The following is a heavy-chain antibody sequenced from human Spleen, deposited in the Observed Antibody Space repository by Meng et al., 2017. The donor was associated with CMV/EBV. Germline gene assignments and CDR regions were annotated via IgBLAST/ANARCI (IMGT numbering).Heavy chain of an antibody. CDR2: IYHSGCT. J-gene: IGHJ3*02. V-gene: IGHV4-4*02. Sequence: SETLSLTCAVSGGSISTPNWWSWVRQPPGKGLEWIGEIYHSGCTNYNPSLKSRVTMSIDRSKKQFSLRLSSVTAADTAVYYCARVGSTGNAFDIWGRGTMVTVSS. D-gene: IGHD1-1*01. CDR3: ARVGSTGNAFDI. CDR1: GGSISTPNW.